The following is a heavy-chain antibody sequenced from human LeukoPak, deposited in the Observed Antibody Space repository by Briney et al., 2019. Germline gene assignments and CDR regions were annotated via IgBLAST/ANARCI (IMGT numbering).Heavy chain of an antibody. V-gene: IGHV1-18*01. CDR2: ISAYNGNT. J-gene: IGHJ4*02. CDR1: GYTFTSYG. Sequence: EASVKVSCKASGYTFTSYGISWVRQAPGQGLEWMGWISAYNGNTNYAQKLQGRVTMTTDTSTSTAYMELRSLRSDDTAVYYCARGPSTTVTAGYFDNWGQGTLVTVSS. D-gene: IGHD2-21*02. CDR3: ARGPSTTVTAGYFDN.